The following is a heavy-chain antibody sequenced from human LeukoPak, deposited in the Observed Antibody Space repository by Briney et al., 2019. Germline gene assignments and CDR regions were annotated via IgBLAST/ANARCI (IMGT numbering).Heavy chain of an antibody. J-gene: IGHJ6*03. CDR3: AGTSRAAAGFHPPMDV. V-gene: IGHV1-2*02. CDR1: GYTFTGYY. D-gene: IGHD6-13*01. CDR2: INPNSGGT. Sequence: ASVKVSCKASGYTFTGYYMHWVRQAPGQGLEWMGWINPNSGGTNYAQKFQGRVTMTRDTSISTAYMELSRLRSDDTAVYYCAGTSRAAAGFHPPMDVWGKGTTVTISS.